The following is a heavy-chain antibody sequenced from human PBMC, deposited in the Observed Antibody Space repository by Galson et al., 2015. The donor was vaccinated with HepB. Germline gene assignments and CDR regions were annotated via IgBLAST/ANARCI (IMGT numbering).Heavy chain of an antibody. CDR2: IYTGGRT. Sequence: SLRLSCAASGFIVSSNHMTWVRQAPGKGLEWVSAIYTGGRTYYTDSVEGRFTISRDNSKNTLYLQMNSLRAEDTAVYYCAREKAGRGYGYYGMDVWGQGTTVTVSS. CDR3: AREKAGRGYGYYGMDV. V-gene: IGHV3-53*01. CDR1: GFIVSSNH. J-gene: IGHJ6*02. D-gene: IGHD5-12*01.